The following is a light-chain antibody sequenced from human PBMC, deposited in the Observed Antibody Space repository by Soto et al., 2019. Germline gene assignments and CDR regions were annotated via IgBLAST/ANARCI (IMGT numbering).Light chain of an antibody. J-gene: IGLJ2*01. CDR3: SSYTSSSVV. V-gene: IGLV2-14*01. CDR1: SSDVGGYNY. Sequence: QSLLTQPASVSGSPGQSITISCTGTSSDVGGYNYVSWYQQHPGKAPKLMIYDVSNRPSGVSNRFSGSKSGNTASLTISGLQAEDEADYYCSSYTSSSVVFGGGTKVTVL. CDR2: DVS.